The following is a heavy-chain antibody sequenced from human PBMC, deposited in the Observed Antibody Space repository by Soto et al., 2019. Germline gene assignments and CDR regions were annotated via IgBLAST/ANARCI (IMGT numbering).Heavy chain of an antibody. Sequence: PSETLSLTCTVSGGSISSSSYYWGWIRQPPGKGLEWIGSIYYSGSTYYNPSLKSRVTISVDTSKNQFSLKLSSVTAADTAVYYCARHPYYDYVWGSYRLNWCDPWGQGTLVTVSS. CDR3: ARHPYYDYVWGSYRLNWCDP. V-gene: IGHV4-39*01. D-gene: IGHD3-16*02. CDR2: IYYSGST. J-gene: IGHJ5*02. CDR1: GGSISSSSYY.